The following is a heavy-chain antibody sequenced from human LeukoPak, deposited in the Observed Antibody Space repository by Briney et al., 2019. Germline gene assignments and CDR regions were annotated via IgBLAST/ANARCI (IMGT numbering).Heavy chain of an antibody. Sequence: SETLSLTYTVSGGSISSFYWSWIRQPPGKGLEWIGYISYSGSTNYDPSLKSRVTISVETSKKQFSLKLTSVTAADTAFYYCARRTSGYPFEYWGQGTLVTVSS. CDR3: ARRTSGYPFEY. J-gene: IGHJ4*02. CDR1: GGSISSFY. D-gene: IGHD3-22*01. V-gene: IGHV4-59*12. CDR2: ISYSGST.